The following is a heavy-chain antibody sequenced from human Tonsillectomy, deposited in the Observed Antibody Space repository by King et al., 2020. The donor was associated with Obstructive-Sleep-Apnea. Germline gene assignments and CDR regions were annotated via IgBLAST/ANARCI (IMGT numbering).Heavy chain of an antibody. J-gene: IGHJ4*02. V-gene: IGHV3-20*04. CDR3: ARDPEHAAAASYYFDY. CDR2: LNWNGGST. D-gene: IGHD6-13*01. CDR1: GFTFDDYG. Sequence: EVQLVGSGGRVVRPGGSLRLSCAASGFTFDDYGMSWVGQRPGKGVEWVSGLNWNGGSTSYADSVKGRFTISRDNAKNSLYLQINSLRAEDTAFYYCARDPEHAAAASYYFDYWGQGTLVTVSS.